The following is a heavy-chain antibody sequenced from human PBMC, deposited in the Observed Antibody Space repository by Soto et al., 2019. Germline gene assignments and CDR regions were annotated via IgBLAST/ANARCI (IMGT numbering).Heavy chain of an antibody. CDR3: ATDLGVALAPLSILYFQQ. CDR1: GYSLNELC. Sequence: ASVKVCCKVSGYSLNELCMHWVRQPPGKGLEWIGGFDPEEGKMIYAQNFRGRVTMTEDTSTDTAYMELNSLTSEDTAIYYCATDLGVALAPLSILYFQQWGQGTVVTVSS. D-gene: IGHD3-10*01. V-gene: IGHV1-24*01. J-gene: IGHJ1*01. CDR2: FDPEEGKM.